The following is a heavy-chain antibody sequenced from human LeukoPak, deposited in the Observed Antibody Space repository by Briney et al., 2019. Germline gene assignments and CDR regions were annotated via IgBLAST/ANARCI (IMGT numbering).Heavy chain of an antibody. CDR3: AGGLRGYCSSTSCYLYYYYYMDV. J-gene: IGHJ6*03. CDR2: TNPNSGGT. V-gene: IGHV1-2*02. CDR1: EHTFTPYH. Sequence: APVKVSYTPSEHTFTPYHMHWVRQAPGQRLECMGWTNPNSGGTNYAQKLKGRVTMTRDTSSSTSYMEVSRLRSDDTAVYYCAGGLRGYCSSTSCYLYYYYYMDVWGKGTTVTVSS. D-gene: IGHD2-2*01.